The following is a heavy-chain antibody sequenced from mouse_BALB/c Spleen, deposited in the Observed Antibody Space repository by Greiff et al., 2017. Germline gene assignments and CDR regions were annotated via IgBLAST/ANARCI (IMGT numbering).Heavy chain of an antibody. CDR2: ISTYYGDA. V-gene: IGHV1S137*01. CDR3: ARKGGTTATNYAMDY. J-gene: IGHJ4*01. Sequence: VQLQQSGAELVRPGVSVKISCKGSGYTFTDYAMHWVKQSHAKSLEWIGVISTYYGDASYNQKFKGKATMTVDKSSSTAYMELARLTSEDSAIYYCARKGGTTATNYAMDYWGQGTSVTVSS. D-gene: IGHD1-2*01. CDR1: GYTFTDYA.